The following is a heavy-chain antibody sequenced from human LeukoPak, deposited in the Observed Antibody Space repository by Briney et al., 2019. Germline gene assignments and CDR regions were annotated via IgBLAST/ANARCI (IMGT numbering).Heavy chain of an antibody. CDR3: DNGSGSYYTFDY. V-gene: IGHV4-30-4*01. Sequence: PSQTLSLTCTVSGGSISSGDYYWSWIRHPPGKGLEGIGYIYYSGSTYYNPSLKSRVTISVDTSKNQFSLKLSSVTAADTAVYYCDNGSGSYYTFDYWGQGPLVTVSS. D-gene: IGHD3-10*01. CDR2: IYYSGST. J-gene: IGHJ4*02. CDR1: GGSISSGDYY.